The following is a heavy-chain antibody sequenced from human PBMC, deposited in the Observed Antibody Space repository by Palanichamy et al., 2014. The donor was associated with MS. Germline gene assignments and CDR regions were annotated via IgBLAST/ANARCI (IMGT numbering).Heavy chain of an antibody. J-gene: IGHJ4*02. V-gene: IGHV4-34*01. Sequence: QVQLRQWGAGLLKPSETLSLTCAVYGGSFSGYYWSWIRQPPGKGLEWIGEINHSGSTNYNPSLKSRVTISVDTSKNQFSLKLSSVTAADTAVYYCAGSLHLYSSGFDYWGQGTLVTVSS. CDR2: INHSGST. D-gene: IGHD6-19*01. CDR1: GGSFSGYY. CDR3: AGSLHLYSSGFDY.